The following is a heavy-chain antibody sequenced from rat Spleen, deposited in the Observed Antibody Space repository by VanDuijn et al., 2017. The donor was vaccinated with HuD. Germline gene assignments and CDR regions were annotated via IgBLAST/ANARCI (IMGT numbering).Heavy chain of an antibody. CDR1: GFTFSDYA. Sequence: EVQLVESGGGLVQPGNSLKLSCAASGFTFSDYAMAWVRQSPKKGLEWVASICYEGSSTYYGDSVKGRFTISRDNAKSTLYLQMNSLRSEDTATYYCARHGLGSWYFDFWGPGTMVTVSS. CDR2: ICYEGSST. V-gene: IGHV5-22*01. D-gene: IGHD5-1*01. CDR3: ARHGLGSWYFDF. J-gene: IGHJ1*01.